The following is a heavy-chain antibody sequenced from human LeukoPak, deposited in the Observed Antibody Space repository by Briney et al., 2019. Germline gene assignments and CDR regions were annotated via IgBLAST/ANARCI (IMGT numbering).Heavy chain of an antibody. V-gene: IGHV4-39*07. Sequence: SETLSLTCTVSGGSISSSSYYWGWIRQPPGKGLEWIGEINHSGSTNYNPSLKSRVTISVDTSKNQFSLKLSSVTAADTAVYYCASLTYGDRRDYWGQGTLVTVSS. CDR2: INHSGST. J-gene: IGHJ4*02. CDR3: ASLTYGDRRDY. D-gene: IGHD4-17*01. CDR1: GGSISSSSYY.